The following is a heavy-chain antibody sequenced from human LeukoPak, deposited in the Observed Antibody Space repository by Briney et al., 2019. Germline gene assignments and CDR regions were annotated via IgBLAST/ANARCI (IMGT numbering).Heavy chain of an antibody. CDR1: GFTFDDYA. CDR2: ISGDGGST. J-gene: IGHJ5*02. D-gene: IGHD5-18*01. Sequence: SGGSLRLSCAASGFTFDDYAMHWVRQAPGKGLEWVSLISGDGGSTYYADSVKGRFTISRDNSKNSLYLQMNSLRTEDTAFYYCAKDGVDTAMVTWGQGALVTVSS. CDR3: AKDGVDTAMVT. V-gene: IGHV3-43*02.